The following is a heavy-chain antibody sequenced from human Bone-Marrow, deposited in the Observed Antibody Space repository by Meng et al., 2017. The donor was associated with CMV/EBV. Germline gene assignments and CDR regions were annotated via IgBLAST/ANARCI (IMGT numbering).Heavy chain of an antibody. CDR2: ISYDGSNK. J-gene: IGHJ6*02. CDR3: ARHGARAPPDNYNYGMDV. Sequence: GESLKISCAASGFTFSSYAMHWVRQAPGKGLEWVAVISYDGSNKYYADSVKGRFTISRDNSKNTLYLQMNSLRAEDKAVYYCARHGARAPPDNYNYGMDVWGQGTMVTVSS. D-gene: IGHD6-6*01. V-gene: IGHV3-30-3*01. CDR1: GFTFSSYA.